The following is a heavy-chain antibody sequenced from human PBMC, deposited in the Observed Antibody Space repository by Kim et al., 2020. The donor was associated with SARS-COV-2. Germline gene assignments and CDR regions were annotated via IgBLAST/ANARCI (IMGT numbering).Heavy chain of an antibody. V-gene: IGHV2-70*01. CDR1: GFSLTTSGMC. CDR3: ARVRRDDDVPNAYTLDDYVDH. J-gene: IGHJ4*02. Sequence: SGPTLVNPTQTLTLTCTFSGFSLTTSGMCVSWIRQPPGKALEWLALIDWGDDKSYNTPLKPRLTISKDTSKNQVVLTMTDMETVDTATYFCARVRRDDDVPNAYTLDDYVDHWGQGTLVTVSS. CDR2: IDWGDDK. D-gene: IGHD3-16*01.